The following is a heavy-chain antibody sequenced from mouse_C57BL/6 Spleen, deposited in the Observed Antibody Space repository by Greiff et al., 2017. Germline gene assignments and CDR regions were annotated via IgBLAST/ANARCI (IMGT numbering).Heavy chain of an antibody. CDR3: ARFSPTVV. CDR2: INPCSGYT. CDR1: GYTFTSYW. D-gene: IGHD1-1*01. Sequence: VPLHQPGAELAKPGASVQLSCKASGYTFTSYWMHWVKQRPGQGLEWLGNINPCSGYTKYNQKFKDKANLTVDKSSRQAYMQRSSLTYEDSASYYCARFSPTVVWGQGTTLTVSS. J-gene: IGHJ2*01. V-gene: IGHV1-7*01.